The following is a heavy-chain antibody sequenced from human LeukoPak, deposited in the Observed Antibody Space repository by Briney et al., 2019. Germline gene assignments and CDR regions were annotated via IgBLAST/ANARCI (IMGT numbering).Heavy chain of an antibody. J-gene: IGHJ5*02. CDR2: IYYSGST. V-gene: IGHV4-39*07. Sequence: SETLSLTCTVSGGSISSSSYYWGWIRQPPGKGLEWIGSIYYSGSTYYNPSLKSRVTISVDTSKNQFSLKLSSVTAADTAVYYCAREVHDLGYCSGGSCYQYNWFDPWGQGTLVTVSS. CDR3: AREVHDLGYCSGGSCYQYNWFDP. D-gene: IGHD2-15*01. CDR1: GGSISSSSYY.